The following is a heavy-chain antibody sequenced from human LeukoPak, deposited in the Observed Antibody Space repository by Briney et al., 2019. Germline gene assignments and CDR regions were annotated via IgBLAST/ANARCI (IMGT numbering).Heavy chain of an antibody. V-gene: IGHV3-64*02. CDR3: ARWGSTSCYDY. CDR2: ISTNGDGT. D-gene: IGHD2-2*01. Sequence: GGSLRLSCAASGFTFRTYALHWARQAPGKGLEYVSAISTNGDGTYYADSVKGRFTISRDNSKNTLFLQMGSLRADDMAAYYCARWGSTSCYDYWGQGTLVTASS. J-gene: IGHJ4*02. CDR1: GFTFRTYA.